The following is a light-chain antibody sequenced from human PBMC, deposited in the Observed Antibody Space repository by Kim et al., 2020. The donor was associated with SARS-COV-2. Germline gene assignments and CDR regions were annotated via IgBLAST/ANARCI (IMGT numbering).Light chain of an antibody. CDR3: QQYGTSPRT. V-gene: IGKV3-20*01. CDR1: QSVTSSY. J-gene: IGKJ1*01. CDR2: GAS. Sequence: SPGERVTLSCRASQSVTSSYLAWYQQKPGQAPRLLMYGASSRATGIPDRFSGSGSGTDFTLTISRLDPEDFAVYYCQQYGTSPRTFGQGTKVDIK.